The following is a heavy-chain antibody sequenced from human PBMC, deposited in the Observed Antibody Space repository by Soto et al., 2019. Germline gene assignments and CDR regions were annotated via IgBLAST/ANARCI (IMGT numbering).Heavy chain of an antibody. Sequence: PSQTLSLTCAISGDSVSSNSAAWNWIRQSPSRGLEWLGRTYYRSKWYNDYAVTVKSRITINPDTSKNQFSLQLNSVTPEDTAVYYCARRGVVSLYYYYGMDVWGQGTTVTVSS. CDR1: GDSVSSNSAA. CDR3: ARRGVVSLYYYYGMDV. D-gene: IGHD3-3*01. J-gene: IGHJ6*02. V-gene: IGHV6-1*01. CDR2: TYYRSKWYN.